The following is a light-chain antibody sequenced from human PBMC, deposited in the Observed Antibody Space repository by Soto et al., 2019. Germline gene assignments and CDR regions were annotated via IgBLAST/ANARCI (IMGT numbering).Light chain of an antibody. CDR1: QSVSTN. CDR2: AAS. V-gene: IGKV3-15*01. J-gene: IGKJ1*01. Sequence: ERVMTQFPATLSVSPGERATLSCRASQSVSTNLAWYQQKPGQAPRFLISAASTRATGIPARFSGSGSGTEFTLTITSLQSEDFALYYCQQYHNWPWSFGQGTKVEI. CDR3: QQYHNWPWS.